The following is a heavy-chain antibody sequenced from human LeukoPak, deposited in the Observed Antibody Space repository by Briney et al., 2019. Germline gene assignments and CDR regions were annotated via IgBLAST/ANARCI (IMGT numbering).Heavy chain of an antibody. D-gene: IGHD3-3*01. J-gene: IGHJ4*02. CDR1: GYTFTSYG. CDR2: ISAYNGNT. CDR3: ARDFRKSTIFGVVIPFDY. Sequence: SSVKVSCKASGYTFTSYGISWVRQAPGQGLEWMGWISAYNGNTNYAQKLQGRVTMTTDTSTSTAYMELRSLRSDDTAVYYCARDFRKSTIFGVVIPFDYWGQGTLVIVSS. V-gene: IGHV1-18*01.